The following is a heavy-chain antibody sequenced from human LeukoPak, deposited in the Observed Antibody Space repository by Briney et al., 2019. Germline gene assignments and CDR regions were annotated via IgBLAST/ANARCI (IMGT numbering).Heavy chain of an antibody. CDR2: IYYSGTT. J-gene: IGHJ5*02. CDR3: ARLNRQCSGGSCHSGWFDP. V-gene: IGHV4-39*01. Sequence: SETLSLTCAVSGDSISSTSYYWAWIRQPPGRGLEWIGTIYYSGTTYYNPSLKSRVTISVDTSKNQFSLKLGSVAAADTAVYYCARLNRQCSGGSCHSGWFDPWGQGTLVTVSS. CDR1: GDSISSTSYY. D-gene: IGHD2-15*01.